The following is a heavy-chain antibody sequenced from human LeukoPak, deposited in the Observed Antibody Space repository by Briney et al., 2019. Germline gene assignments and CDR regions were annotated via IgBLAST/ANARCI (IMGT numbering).Heavy chain of an antibody. Sequence: QPGGSLRLSCAASGFTFSSYAMNWVHQAPGKGLEWVSAMSYSGSSTYYADSVKGRFTISRDNSKNTLYLQMNSLRAEDTAVYYCAKDRSSSFSGFLEYWGQGTLVTVSS. V-gene: IGHV3-23*01. CDR1: GFTFSSYA. CDR2: MSYSGSST. D-gene: IGHD6-6*01. CDR3: AKDRSSSFSGFLEY. J-gene: IGHJ4*02.